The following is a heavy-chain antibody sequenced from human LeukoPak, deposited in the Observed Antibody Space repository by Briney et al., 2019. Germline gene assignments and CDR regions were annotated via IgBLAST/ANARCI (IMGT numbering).Heavy chain of an antibody. CDR1: GFTFSSYS. Sequence: GGSLRLSCAASGFTFSSYSMNWVRQAPGKGLEWVAVISYDGSNKYYADSVKGRFTISRDNSKNTLYLQMNSLRAEDTAVYYCARDMIFGVVIKNYWGQGTLVTVSS. CDR3: ARDMIFGVVIKNY. D-gene: IGHD3/OR15-3a*01. V-gene: IGHV3-30*03. CDR2: ISYDGSNK. J-gene: IGHJ4*02.